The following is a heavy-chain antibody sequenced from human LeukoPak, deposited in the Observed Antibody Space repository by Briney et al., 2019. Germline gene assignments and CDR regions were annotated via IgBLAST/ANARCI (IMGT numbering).Heavy chain of an antibody. CDR1: GGSISSYY. D-gene: IGHD3-22*01. Sequence: PSETLSLTCTVSGGSISSYYWSWIRQPPGKGLEWIGYIYYSGSTNYNPSLKSRVTISVDTSKNQFSLKLSSVTAADTAVYYCARDLYYYDSSGYHEGDAFDIWGQGTMVTVSS. J-gene: IGHJ3*02. CDR3: ARDLYYYDSSGYHEGDAFDI. V-gene: IGHV4-59*01. CDR2: IYYSGST.